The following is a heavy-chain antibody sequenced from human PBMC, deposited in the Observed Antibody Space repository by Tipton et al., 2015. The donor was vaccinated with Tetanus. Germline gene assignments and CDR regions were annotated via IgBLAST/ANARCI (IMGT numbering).Heavy chain of an antibody. Sequence: QLVQSGVEVKKPGESLKISCKGSGYSFTNYWIAWLRQMPGEGLEWMGIIYPGESDTRYRPSFQGQVTISADKSINTAYLQWNSLRASDSAMYYCARHTSGSYHAPFDYWGQGTLVTVSS. CDR2: IYPGESDT. J-gene: IGHJ4*02. D-gene: IGHD1-26*01. CDR1: GYSFTNYW. V-gene: IGHV5-51*01. CDR3: ARHTSGSYHAPFDY.